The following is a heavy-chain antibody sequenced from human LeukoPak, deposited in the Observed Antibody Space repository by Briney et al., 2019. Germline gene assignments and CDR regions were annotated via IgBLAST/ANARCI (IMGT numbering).Heavy chain of an antibody. CDR2: ISSSSSYI. CDR3: ARDHLGSGYDLGDV. J-gene: IGHJ6*02. V-gene: IGHV3-21*01. CDR1: GFTFSSYS. Sequence: GGSLRLSCAASGFTFSSYSMNWVRQAPGKGLEWVSPISSSSSYIYYADSVKGRFTISRDNAKNSLYLQMNSLRAEDTAVYYCARDHLGSGYDLGDVWGQGTTVTVSS. D-gene: IGHD5-12*01.